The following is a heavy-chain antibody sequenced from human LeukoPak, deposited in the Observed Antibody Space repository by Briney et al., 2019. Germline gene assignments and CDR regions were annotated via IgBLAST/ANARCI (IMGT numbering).Heavy chain of an antibody. CDR1: GYTFTCYG. CDR2: IITIFGTA. Sequence: GASVKVSRKASGYTFTCYGFSWVRQAPGQGLELMGGIITIFGTANYAQTFQVRVTITTDESTSTAYMELSSLRSEETAVYYCASCLWFGELLFSNYYYYMDVWGKGTTVTVSS. D-gene: IGHD3-10*01. CDR3: ASCLWFGELLFSNYYYYMDV. J-gene: IGHJ6*03. V-gene: IGHV1-69*05.